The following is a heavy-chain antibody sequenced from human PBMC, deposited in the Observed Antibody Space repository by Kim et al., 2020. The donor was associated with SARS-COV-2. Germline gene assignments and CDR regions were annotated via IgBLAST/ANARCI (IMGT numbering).Heavy chain of an antibody. V-gene: IGHV3-7*03. J-gene: IGHJ6*02. CDR1: GFTFSSYW. D-gene: IGHD3-10*02. CDR2: IKQDGSEK. CDR3: AREWSGRDYYGMDV. Sequence: GGSLRLSCAASGFTFSSYWMSWVRQAPGKGLEWVANIKQDGSEKYYVDSVKGRFTISRDNAKNSLYLQMNSLRAEDTAVYYCAREWSGRDYYGMDVWGQGTTVTVSS.